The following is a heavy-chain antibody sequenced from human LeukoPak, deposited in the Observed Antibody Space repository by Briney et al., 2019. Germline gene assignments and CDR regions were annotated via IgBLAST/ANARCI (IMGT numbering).Heavy chain of an antibody. CDR1: GFTFDDYA. D-gene: IGHD2-15*01. Sequence: PGRSLRLSCAASGFTFDDYAMHWVRQAPGRGLEWVSGISWNSGSIGYADSVKGRFTISRDNAKNSLYLQMNSLRAEDTALYYCAKDIARAADAFDIWGQGTMVTVSS. CDR2: ISWNSGSI. J-gene: IGHJ3*02. V-gene: IGHV3-9*01. CDR3: AKDIARAADAFDI.